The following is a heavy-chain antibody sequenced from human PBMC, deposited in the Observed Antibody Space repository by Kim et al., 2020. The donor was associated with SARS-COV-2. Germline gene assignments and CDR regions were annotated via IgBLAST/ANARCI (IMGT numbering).Heavy chain of an antibody. V-gene: IGHV1-8*01. Sequence: ASVKVSCKASGYTFTSYDINWVRQAPGQGLEWMGWMNPNSGNTGYAEKFQGRVTMTREISTTTAYMELGGLRSEDTAMYYCMRHRSGMNDNWFDPWGQGTLGIVSS. J-gene: IGHJ5*02. CDR3: MRHRSGMNDNWFDP. CDR2: MNPNSGNT. CDR1: GYTFTSYD. D-gene: IGHD1-26*01.